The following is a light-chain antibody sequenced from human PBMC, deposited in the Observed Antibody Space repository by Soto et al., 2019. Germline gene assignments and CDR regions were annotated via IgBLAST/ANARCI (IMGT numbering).Light chain of an antibody. Sequence: QSALTQPASVSGSPGQSITISCTGTSGDIGSYNRVSWYQQHPGKAPKLIIYEVTDRPSGVSNRSSGSKSGNTASLTISGLQAEDEADYFCQSHDNTLITSWVFGGGTKLTVL. CDR2: EVT. V-gene: IGLV2-14*01. J-gene: IGLJ3*02. CDR3: QSHDNTLITSWV. CDR1: SGDIGSYNR.